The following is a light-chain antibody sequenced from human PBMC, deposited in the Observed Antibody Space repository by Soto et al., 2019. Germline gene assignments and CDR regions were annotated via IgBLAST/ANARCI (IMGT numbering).Light chain of an antibody. Sequence: DVKMSQSPSTLSASVGDRVTITCRASQSISSWLAWYQQKPGKAPKLLIYKASSLESGVPSRFSGSGSGTEFTLTISSLQPDDFATYYCQQYNIYSWTFGQGTKVDI. CDR3: QQYNIYSWT. V-gene: IGKV1-5*03. CDR2: KAS. J-gene: IGKJ1*01. CDR1: QSISSW.